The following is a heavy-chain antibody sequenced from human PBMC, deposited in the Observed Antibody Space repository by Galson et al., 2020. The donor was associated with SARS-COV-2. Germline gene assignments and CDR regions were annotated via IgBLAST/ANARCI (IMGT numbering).Heavy chain of an antibody. J-gene: IGHJ4*02. CDR1: GGSVRSSAYS. CDR2: IFYSGTT. Sequence: SETLSLTCTVSGGSVRSSAYSWNWIRQYPGKGLEWIGYIFYSGTTYYNPNLKSRLTISLDTSNNHFSLKLTSITAADTAVYFCARGNRYSSTWYRSGTGSFFDYWGQGALVTVSS. D-gene: IGHD6-13*01. CDR3: ARGNRYSSTWYRSGTGSFFDY. V-gene: IGHV4-31*03.